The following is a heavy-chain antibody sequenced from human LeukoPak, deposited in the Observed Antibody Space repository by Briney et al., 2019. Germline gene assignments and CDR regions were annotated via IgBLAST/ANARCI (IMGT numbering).Heavy chain of an antibody. Sequence: GGSLRLSCAASEFTVSTNYMNWVRQAPGKGLEWVSGISWNSGSIGYADSVKGRFTISRDNPKNSLYLQMNSLRAEDTALYYCAKDYTAMVRGPDYWGQGTLVTVSS. CDR2: ISWNSGSI. J-gene: IGHJ4*02. V-gene: IGHV3-9*01. CDR1: EFTVSTNY. D-gene: IGHD5-18*01. CDR3: AKDYTAMVRGPDY.